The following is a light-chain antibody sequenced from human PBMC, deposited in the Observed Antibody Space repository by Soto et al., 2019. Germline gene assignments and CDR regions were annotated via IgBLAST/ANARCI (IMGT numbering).Light chain of an antibody. V-gene: IGLV1-44*01. J-gene: IGLJ3*02. CDR1: TSNIGSNT. CDR3: ATWDDSRNGWV. Sequence: QSVLTQPPSVSGTPGQSVSISCSGTTSNIGSNTVNWYQQVPGTAPKLLVYANSQRRSGVSGRLSGSKSGTSASLAFSALQSEDEADCYCATWDDSRNGWVFGGGTKLTVL. CDR2: ANS.